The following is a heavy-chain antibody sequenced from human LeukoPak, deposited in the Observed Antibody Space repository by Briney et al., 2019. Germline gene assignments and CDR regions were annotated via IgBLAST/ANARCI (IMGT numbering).Heavy chain of an antibody. CDR2: FVPEDGET. Sequence: ASVKVSCKVSGYILTELSMFWVRQAPGKGLEWMGGFVPEDGETIYAQKFQGRFTMNEDSSTNTAYMELSSLKPEDTAVYYCARETTVTQRSPGDYWGQGTLVTVSS. CDR3: ARETTVTQRSPGDY. D-gene: IGHD4-17*01. J-gene: IGHJ4*02. CDR1: GYILTELS. V-gene: IGHV1-24*01.